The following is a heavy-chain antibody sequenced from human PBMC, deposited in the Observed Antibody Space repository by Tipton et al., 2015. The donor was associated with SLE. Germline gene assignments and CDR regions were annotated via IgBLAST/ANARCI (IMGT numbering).Heavy chain of an antibody. CDR2: IYSSGST. Sequence: LRLSCTVSGGSISSYYWDWIRQPAGGGLEWIGRIYSSGSTNYNPSLKSRVTMSVDTSKNQFSLILTSVTAADTAVYYCARDPRGDYVGWFDPWGQGTLVTVSS. CDR1: GGSISSYY. J-gene: IGHJ5*02. D-gene: IGHD4-17*01. CDR3: ARDPRGDYVGWFDP. V-gene: IGHV4-4*07.